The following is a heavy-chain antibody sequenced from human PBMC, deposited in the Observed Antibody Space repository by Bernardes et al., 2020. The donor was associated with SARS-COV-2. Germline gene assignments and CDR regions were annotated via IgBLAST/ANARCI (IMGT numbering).Heavy chain of an antibody. D-gene: IGHD4-17*01. J-gene: IGHJ4*02. V-gene: IGHV3-53*01. CDR1: GFTVSSKY. CDR2: IQSGGYT. CDR3: ARGLRWAFDY. Sequence: GGSLRLSCAVSGFTVSSKYMNWVRQAPGKGLEWVSVIQSGGYTNYADSVKGRFTVSRDTSENTVSLQMNSLRAEDTAVYYCARGLRWAFDYGGQGTLVSVSS.